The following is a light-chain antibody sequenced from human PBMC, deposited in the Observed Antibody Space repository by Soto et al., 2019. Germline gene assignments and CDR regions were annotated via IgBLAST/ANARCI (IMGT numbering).Light chain of an antibody. Sequence: QSVLTQPPSVSETPGQRVTISCSGSSSNIGSNTVNWYRQLPETAPNLLIYSNTQRPSGVPDRFSGSKSGTSASLAISGLQSEDEADYYCAVWDDSLNGCVFGTGTKVTV. CDR1: SSNIGSNT. V-gene: IGLV1-44*01. CDR2: SNT. CDR3: AVWDDSLNGCV. J-gene: IGLJ1*01.